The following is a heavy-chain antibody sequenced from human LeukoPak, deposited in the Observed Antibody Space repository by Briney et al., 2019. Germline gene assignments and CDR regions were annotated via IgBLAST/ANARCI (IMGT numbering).Heavy chain of an antibody. Sequence: GGSLRLSCVASGFTFSSYWMHWVRQDPRKGLVWVSRINGDGRNINYADSVRGRFTISRDNAKNTLYLQMNTLRVEDTAVYYCARMDRILSTWGQGTLVTVSS. CDR2: INGDGRNI. J-gene: IGHJ4*02. V-gene: IGHV3-74*01. D-gene: IGHD2-15*01. CDR1: GFTFSSYW. CDR3: ARMDRILST.